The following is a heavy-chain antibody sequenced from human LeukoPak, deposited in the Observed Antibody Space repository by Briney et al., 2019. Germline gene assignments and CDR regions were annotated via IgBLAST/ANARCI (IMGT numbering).Heavy chain of an antibody. Sequence: GASVKVSCKASVGTFSSYAISWVRQAPGQGLEWMGRIIPIFGTANYAQKFQGRVTITTDDSTSTAYMELSSLRSEDTAVYYCARALDYGSGISPFDYWGQGTLVTVSS. V-gene: IGHV1-69*05. J-gene: IGHJ4*02. CDR3: ARALDYGSGISPFDY. CDR2: IIPIFGTA. D-gene: IGHD3-10*01. CDR1: VGTFSSYA.